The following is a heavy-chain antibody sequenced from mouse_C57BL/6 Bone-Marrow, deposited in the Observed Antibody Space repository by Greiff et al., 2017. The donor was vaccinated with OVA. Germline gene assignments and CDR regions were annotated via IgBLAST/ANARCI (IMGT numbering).Heavy chain of an antibody. CDR1: GISITTGNYR. V-gene: IGHV3-5*01. J-gene: IGHJ2*01. CDR2: IYYSGTI. CDR3: ARENYGYDGGYFDY. D-gene: IGHD2-2*01. Sequence: EVKVVESGPGLVKPSQTVFLTCTVTGISITTGNYRWSWIRQFPGNKLEWIGYIYYSGTITYNPSLTSRTTITRDTPKNQFFLEMNSLTAEDTATYYCARENYGYDGGYFDYWGQGTTLTVSS.